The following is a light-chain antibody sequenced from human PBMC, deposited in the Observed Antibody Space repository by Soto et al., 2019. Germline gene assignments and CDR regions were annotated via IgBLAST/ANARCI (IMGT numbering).Light chain of an antibody. CDR2: EVS. Sequence: QSVLSHPASVSWSPGHSITISCTGTSSDVGGYNYVSWYQQHPGKAPKLMIYEVSNRPSGVSNRFSGSKSGNTASLTISGLQAEEEADHYCSSYTSSTHYVFGTGTKVTVL. CDR1: SSDVGGYNY. CDR3: SSYTSSTHYV. V-gene: IGLV2-14*01. J-gene: IGLJ1*01.